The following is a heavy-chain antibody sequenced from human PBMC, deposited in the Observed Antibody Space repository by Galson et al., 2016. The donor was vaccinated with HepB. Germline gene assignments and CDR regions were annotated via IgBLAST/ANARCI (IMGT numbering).Heavy chain of an antibody. D-gene: IGHD3-9*01. Sequence: SLRLSCAASAFTFSSYGMHWVRQAPGKGLEWVALIWQDGNNKYYADSVKGRFTISRDNSKNTLYLQMNSLRAEDTAGYYCARKHVYDWGLDYWGQGTLVTVSS. CDR3: ARKHVYDWGLDY. V-gene: IGHV3-33*01. J-gene: IGHJ4*02. CDR2: IWQDGNNK. CDR1: AFTFSSYG.